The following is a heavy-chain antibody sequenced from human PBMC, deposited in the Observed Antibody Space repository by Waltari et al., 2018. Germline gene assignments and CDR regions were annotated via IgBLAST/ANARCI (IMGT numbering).Heavy chain of an antibody. CDR3: ARGPLWPGDYPFDY. J-gene: IGHJ4*01. Sequence: QVQLVQSGAEVKKPGSSVKVSCKASGGTFSSYAISWLRQAPGQGLEWMGGSFPSLVTANYAQKFQGRVTITADESTCTAYMERSSLRSEETAVHYWARGPLWPGDYPFDYWCHGTLVTFSS. D-gene: IGHD4-17*01. CDR2: SFPSLVTA. CDR1: GGTFSSYA. V-gene: IGHV1-69*13.